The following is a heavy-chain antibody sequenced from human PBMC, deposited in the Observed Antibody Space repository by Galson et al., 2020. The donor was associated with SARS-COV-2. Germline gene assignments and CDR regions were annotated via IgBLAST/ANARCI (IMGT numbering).Heavy chain of an antibody. CDR2: ISYEGSTK. CDR1: GFTFSNYG. D-gene: IGHD3-10*01. J-gene: IGHJ6*02. V-gene: IGHV3-30*18. Sequence: GGSLRLSCAASGFTFSNYGMHWVRQAPGKGLEWMAVISYEGSTKYYADSVRGRSFISRDNSKNTLYLQMVSMRAEDTAVYYCGKRPKLFDGWAYGRDAWGQGTTVTDSS. CDR3: GKRPKLFDGWAYGRDA.